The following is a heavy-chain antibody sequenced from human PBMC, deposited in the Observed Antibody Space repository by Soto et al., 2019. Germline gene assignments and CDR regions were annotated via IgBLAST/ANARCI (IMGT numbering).Heavy chain of an antibody. CDR1: GFTFSSYS. CDR3: ARGPEAAQLYNWFDP. J-gene: IGHJ5*02. CDR2: ISSSSSYI. V-gene: IGHV3-21*01. Sequence: PGGSLRLSCAASGFTFSSYSMNWVRQAPGKGLEWVSSISSSSSYIYYADSVKGRFTISRDNAKNSLYLQMNSLRAEDTAVYYCARGPEAAQLYNWFDPWGQGTLFTVSS. D-gene: IGHD2-15*01.